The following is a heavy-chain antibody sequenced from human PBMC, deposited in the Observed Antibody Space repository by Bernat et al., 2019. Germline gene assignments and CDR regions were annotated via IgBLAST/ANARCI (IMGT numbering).Heavy chain of an antibody. CDR2: IKNDGSQK. CDR3: ARDLADAGRFDP. D-gene: IGHD6-13*01. J-gene: IGHJ5*02. CDR1: GFTFINYW. V-gene: IGHV3-7*03. Sequence: EVQLVESGGGLVQPGGSLRLSCAASGFTFINYWMGWVRQAPGKGLEWVANIKNDGSQKNYVDSVEGRFTISRDNDKNSLYLQMNSLRVEDTAVYYCARDLADAGRFDPWGQGILVTVSS.